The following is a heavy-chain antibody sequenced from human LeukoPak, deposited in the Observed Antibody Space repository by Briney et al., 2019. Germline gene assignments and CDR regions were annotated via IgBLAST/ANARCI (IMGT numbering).Heavy chain of an antibody. CDR1: GFTFSSYA. Sequence: GGSLRLSCAASGFTFSSYAMSWVRQAPGKGLEWVSAVSGSGGTTYYADSVKGRFTISRDNSKNTLYLQMSSLRAEDTAVYYCGKVFYSSGYYYSPSIGYWGQGTPVTVSS. CDR2: VSGSGGTT. V-gene: IGHV3-23*01. CDR3: GKVFYSSGYYYSPSIGY. D-gene: IGHD3-22*01. J-gene: IGHJ4*02.